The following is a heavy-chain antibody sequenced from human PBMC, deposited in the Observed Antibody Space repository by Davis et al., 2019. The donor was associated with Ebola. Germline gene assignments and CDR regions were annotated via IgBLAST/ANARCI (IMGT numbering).Heavy chain of an antibody. CDR3: ARAPNYDVLTGTSSYYFDY. CDR2: ISGFNTNT. V-gene: IGHV1-18*04. J-gene: IGHJ4*02. Sequence: ASVKVSCKSSGYTFTSYGLFFVRQAPGLGLEWMGWISGFNTNTNFAQKFQGRVTVSKDTSTNTAYMDLRSLTSDDTAIYYCARAPNYDVLTGTSSYYFDYWGQGTLVTVSS. CDR1: GYTFTSYG. D-gene: IGHD3-9*01.